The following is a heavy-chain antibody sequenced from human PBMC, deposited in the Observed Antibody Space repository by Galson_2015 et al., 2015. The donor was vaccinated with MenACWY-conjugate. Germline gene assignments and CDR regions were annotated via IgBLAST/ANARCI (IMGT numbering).Heavy chain of an antibody. CDR3: ARGHGDNSYYFDY. CDR2: ISSRSTYT. Sequence: SLRLSCAASGFTFSDDYYMSWVRQAPGKGLEWVSYISSRSTYTDYAESVKGRFTISRDNAKNSLYLQMNSLRAEDTAVYYCARGHGDNSYYFDYWGQGTLVTVSS. J-gene: IGHJ4*02. D-gene: IGHD4-23*01. V-gene: IGHV3-11*06. CDR1: GFTFSDDYY.